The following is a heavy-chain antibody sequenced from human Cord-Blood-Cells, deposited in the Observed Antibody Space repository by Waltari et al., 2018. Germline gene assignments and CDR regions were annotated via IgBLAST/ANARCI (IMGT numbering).Heavy chain of an antibody. J-gene: IGHJ4*02. CDR1: GGSISSGDYY. D-gene: IGHD1-1*01. CDR3: AREPVGKLAGYDY. Sequence: QVQLQESGPGLVKPSQTLSLTCTVSGGSISSGDYYWSWIRQPPGKGLEWIGDIYYRGGTYYNPSLKSRVTISVDTSKNQFSLKLSSVTAADTAVYYCAREPVGKLAGYDYWGQGTLVTVSS. CDR2: IYYRGGT. V-gene: IGHV4-30-4*08.